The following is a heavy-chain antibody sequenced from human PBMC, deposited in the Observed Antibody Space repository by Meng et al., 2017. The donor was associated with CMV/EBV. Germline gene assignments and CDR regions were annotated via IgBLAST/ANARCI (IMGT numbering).Heavy chain of an antibody. Sequence: ESWGGLGQPGGSLGLSCAASGFTFSSSAMHWVRQPPGKGLEWVSFIAHDGSAKTYTDSVKGRFTISRDDSENTVYLEMNSLRVEDTAVYYCAKDLYYSFDYWGQGTLVTVSS. CDR1: GFTFSSSA. CDR3: AKDLYYSFDY. D-gene: IGHD2-8*01. CDR2: IAHDGSAK. J-gene: IGHJ4*02. V-gene: IGHV3-30*02.